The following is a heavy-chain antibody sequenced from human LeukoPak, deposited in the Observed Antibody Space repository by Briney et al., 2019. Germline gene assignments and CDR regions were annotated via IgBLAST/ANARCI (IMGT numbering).Heavy chain of an antibody. CDR3: ASSNYYGSGSYYNVQKRFVY. CDR2: INHSGST. CDR1: GGSFSGYY. D-gene: IGHD3-10*01. J-gene: IGHJ4*02. V-gene: IGHV4-34*01. Sequence: PSETLSLTCAVYGGSFSGYYWSWIRQPPGKGLEWIGEINHSGSTNYNPSLKSRVTISVDTSKNQFSLKLSSVTAADTAVYYCASSNYYGSGSYYNVQKRFVYWGQGTLVTVSS.